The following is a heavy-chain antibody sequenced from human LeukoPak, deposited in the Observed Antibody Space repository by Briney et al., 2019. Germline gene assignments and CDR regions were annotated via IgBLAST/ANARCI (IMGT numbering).Heavy chain of an antibody. CDR1: GFTFSSYA. V-gene: IGHV3-64*01. CDR3: ARDQKASDTDVDTAMVDDAFDI. CDR2: ISSNGGST. D-gene: IGHD5-18*01. Sequence: PGRSLRLSCAASGFTFSSYAMHWVRLAPGKGLEYVSAISSNGGSTYYANSVKGRFTISRDNSKNTLYLQMGSLRAEDMAVYYCARDQKASDTDVDTAMVDDAFDIWGQGTMVTVSS. J-gene: IGHJ3*02.